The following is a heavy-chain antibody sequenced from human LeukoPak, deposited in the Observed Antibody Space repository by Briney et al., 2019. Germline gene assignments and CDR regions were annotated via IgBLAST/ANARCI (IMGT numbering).Heavy chain of an antibody. Sequence: PSETLSLTCTVSGGSISSYYWSWLRQPAGKGLEWIGRIYASGSTNYNPSLKSRVTMSVDTSKNQFSLKLNSVTAADTAVYYCARGRSGSHLGDYWGQGTLVTVSS. J-gene: IGHJ4*02. CDR2: IYASGST. CDR3: ARGRSGSHLGDY. V-gene: IGHV4-4*07. CDR1: GGSISSYY. D-gene: IGHD1-26*01.